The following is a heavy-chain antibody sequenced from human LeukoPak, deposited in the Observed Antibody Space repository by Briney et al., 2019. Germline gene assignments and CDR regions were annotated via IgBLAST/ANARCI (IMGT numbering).Heavy chain of an antibody. Sequence: PSETLSLTRTVSGGSISSSSYYWGWIRQPPGKGLEWIGSIYYSGSTYYNPSLKSRVTISVDTSKNQFSLKLSSVTAADTAVYYCARRTSIAARPDSLDYWGQGTLVTVSS. CDR2: IYYSGST. D-gene: IGHD6-6*01. V-gene: IGHV4-39*01. J-gene: IGHJ4*02. CDR3: ARRTSIAARPDSLDY. CDR1: GGSISSSSYY.